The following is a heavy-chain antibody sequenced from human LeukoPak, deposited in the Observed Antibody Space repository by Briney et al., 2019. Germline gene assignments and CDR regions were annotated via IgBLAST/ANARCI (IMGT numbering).Heavy chain of an antibody. CDR3: ARALLSRRHSSTWYPLDS. CDR2: IHHSGST. CDR1: GGSFNAYY. Sequence: SETLSLTCAVYGGSFNAYYWNWIRQPPGKGLEWIGEIHHSGSTNYNPSLKSRATLSVDTSKSRFSLKLTPMTAADTAVYFCARALLSRRHSSTWYPLDSWGQGTLVTVSS. D-gene: IGHD6-13*01. J-gene: IGHJ4*02. V-gene: IGHV4-34*01.